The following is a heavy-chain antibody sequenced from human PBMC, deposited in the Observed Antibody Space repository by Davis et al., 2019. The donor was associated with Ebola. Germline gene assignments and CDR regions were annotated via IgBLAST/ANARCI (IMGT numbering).Heavy chain of an antibody. CDR3: ARIQGGDDAFDI. Sequence: MPGGSLRLSCALSGGSVSSASHYWSWIRQPPGKGLEWIGYMYYSGNPNYNLSLNSRVTISVDTSKNQFSLKLTSVTAADTAVYYCARIQGGDDAFDIWGQGTMVSVSS. J-gene: IGHJ3*02. V-gene: IGHV4-61*01. D-gene: IGHD3-16*01. CDR2: MYYSGNP. CDR1: GGSVSSASHY.